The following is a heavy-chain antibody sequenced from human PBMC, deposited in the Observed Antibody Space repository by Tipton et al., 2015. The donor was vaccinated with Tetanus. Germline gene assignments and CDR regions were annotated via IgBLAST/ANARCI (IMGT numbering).Heavy chain of an antibody. J-gene: IGHJ4*02. CDR1: GYSISSGYY. V-gene: IGHV4-38-2*01. CDR3: ARHQSGYFTPFDY. Sequence: TLSLTCAVSGYSISSGYYWGWIRQPPGKGLEWIGSMYQSGSTFYNPSLKSRVTISVDTSKNQFSLNLNSMAAADTGVYYCARHQSGYFTPFDYWGQGNLVTVSS. D-gene: IGHD3-3*01. CDR2: MYQSGST.